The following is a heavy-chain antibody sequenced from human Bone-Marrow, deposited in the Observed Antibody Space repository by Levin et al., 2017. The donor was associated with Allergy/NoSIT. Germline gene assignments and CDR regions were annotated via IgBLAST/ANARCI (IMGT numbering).Heavy chain of an antibody. D-gene: IGHD2-2*01. Sequence: PGGSLRLSCAASGFTFSSYAMNWVRQAPGKGLEWVSGISGSGGSTDYADSVKGRFTVSRDNSKNTLYLQMNSLRAEDTAVYFCAKSKHCSSTSCFSWVVDYWGQGTLVTVSS. CDR1: GFTFSSYA. V-gene: IGHV3-23*01. CDR2: ISGSGGST. J-gene: IGHJ4*02. CDR3: AKSKHCSSTSCFSWVVDY.